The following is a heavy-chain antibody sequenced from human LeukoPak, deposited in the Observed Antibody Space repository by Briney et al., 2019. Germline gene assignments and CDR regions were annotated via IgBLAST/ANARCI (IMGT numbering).Heavy chain of an antibody. V-gene: IGHV3-64D*09. CDR3: VKLDGGYYYHS. CDR1: GFTFSSYA. CDR2: ISGNGDST. J-gene: IGHJ4*02. Sequence: GGSLRLSCSASGFTFSSYAMHWVRQAPGKGLEYVSAISGNGDSTYYTDSVKGRFTISRDNSKNTLSLQMSSLRTEGTATYYCVKLDGGYYYHSWGQGTLVTVSS. D-gene: IGHD3-22*01.